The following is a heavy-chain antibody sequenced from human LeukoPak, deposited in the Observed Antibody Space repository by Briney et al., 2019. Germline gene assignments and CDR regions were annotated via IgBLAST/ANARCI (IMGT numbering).Heavy chain of an antibody. CDR3: AREYSASWPN. D-gene: IGHD6-13*01. CDR1: GFIFSDYS. CDR2: ISDSGSYI. J-gene: IGHJ4*02. V-gene: IGHV3-21*01. Sequence: GGSLRLSCAASGFIFSDYSMNGVRRAPGKGLEWISSISDSGSYIYYADSVKGRFTISRDNANNSLYLQMSSLRAEDMAVYYCAREYSASWPNWGQGTLVTVSS.